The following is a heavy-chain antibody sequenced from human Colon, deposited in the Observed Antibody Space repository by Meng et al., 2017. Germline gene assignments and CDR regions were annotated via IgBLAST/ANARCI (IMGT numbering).Heavy chain of an antibody. D-gene: IGHD1-26*01. CDR3: VGSYFDY. J-gene: IGHJ4*02. Sequence: GESLKISCAASGFTFSSCAMHWVRQAPGKGLEWVAVISYDGSNKYYADPVKGRFTIPRDNSKNTLYLQMNSLRAEDTAVYYCVGSYFDYWGQGTLVTVSS. CDR2: ISYDGSNK. CDR1: GFTFSSCA. V-gene: IGHV3-30*01.